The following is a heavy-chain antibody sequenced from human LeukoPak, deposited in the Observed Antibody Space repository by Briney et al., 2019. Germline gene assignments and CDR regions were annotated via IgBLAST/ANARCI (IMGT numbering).Heavy chain of an antibody. Sequence: PGGSLRLSCAASGFTFGINWMSWVRQAPGKGLEWVANIKQDGSEKNSVDSVKGRFTISRDNAKNSLYLQMNTLRAEDTAVYYCARARPGFNFDYWGQGTLVTVSS. CDR2: IKQDGSEK. CDR3: ARARPGFNFDY. D-gene: IGHD6-6*01. J-gene: IGHJ4*02. V-gene: IGHV3-7*05. CDR1: GFTFGINW.